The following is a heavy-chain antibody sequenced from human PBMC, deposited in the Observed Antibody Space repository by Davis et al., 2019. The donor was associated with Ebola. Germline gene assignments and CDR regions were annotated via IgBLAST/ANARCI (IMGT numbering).Heavy chain of an antibody. D-gene: IGHD4-17*01. CDR3: ARGSTIWVANYGDNWFDP. CDR1: GYTFTSYD. Sequence: ASVKVSCKASGYTFTSYDINWVRQATGQGLEWMGWMNPNSGNTGYAQKFQGRVTMTRNTSISTAYMELSSLRSEDTAVYYCARGSTIWVANYGDNWFDPWGQGTLVTVSS. V-gene: IGHV1-8*01. J-gene: IGHJ5*02. CDR2: MNPNSGNT.